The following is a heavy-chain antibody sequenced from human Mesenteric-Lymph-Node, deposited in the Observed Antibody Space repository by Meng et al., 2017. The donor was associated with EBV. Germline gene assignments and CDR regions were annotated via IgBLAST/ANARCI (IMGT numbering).Heavy chain of an antibody. D-gene: IGHD4-17*01. Sequence: QVQLVESGXXXXXPXRSXRHSWAASGFTFSNYGFHWVRQAPGKGLEWLAVISNDGSDQYYADSVKGRFSISRDNSKNTVYLQMSSLRADETAVYYCAKVVRGDYGDYFDYWGPGTLVTVSS. CDR1: GFTFSNYG. CDR3: AKVVRGDYGDYFDY. CDR2: ISNDGSDQ. V-gene: IGHV3-30*18. J-gene: IGHJ4*02.